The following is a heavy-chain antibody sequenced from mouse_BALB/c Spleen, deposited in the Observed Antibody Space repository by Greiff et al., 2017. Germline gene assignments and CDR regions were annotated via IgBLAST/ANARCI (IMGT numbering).Heavy chain of an antibody. CDR2: ISSGGGST. Sequence: EVMLVESGGGLVKPGGSLKLSCAASGFAFSSYDMSWVRQTPEKRLEWVAYISSGGGSTYYPDTVKGRFTISRDNAKNTLYLQMSSLKSEDTAMYYSARHAYEYNVRWGQGTTLTVSS. J-gene: IGHJ2*01. D-gene: IGHD2-4*01. V-gene: IGHV5-12-1*01. CDR1: GFAFSSYD. CDR3: ARHAYEYNVR.